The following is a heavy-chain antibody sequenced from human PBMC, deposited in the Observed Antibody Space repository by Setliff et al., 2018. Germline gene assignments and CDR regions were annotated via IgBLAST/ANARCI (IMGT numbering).Heavy chain of an antibody. Sequence: GGSLRLSCAASGFSFSNHGMHWVRQAPGKSLEWVAFIRHDGNNKYYKDSVRGRFTISRDNSKNTVYLQMNSLRPEDTAVYFCAKELIEVLMTGLEFWGQGTMVTVSS. CDR1: GFSFSNHG. J-gene: IGHJ4*02. D-gene: IGHD3-22*01. V-gene: IGHV3-30*02. CDR3: AKELIEVLMTGLEF. CDR2: IRHDGNNK.